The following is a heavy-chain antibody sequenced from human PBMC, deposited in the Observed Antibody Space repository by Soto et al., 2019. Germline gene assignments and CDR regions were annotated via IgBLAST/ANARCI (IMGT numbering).Heavy chain of an antibody. CDR1: GFIFNTYG. CDR3: ARGYYYYYGMDV. CDR2: IYSGGST. J-gene: IGHJ6*02. Sequence: PGGSLRLSCVVSGFIFNTYGMSWVRQAPGKGLEWVSVIYSGGSTYYADSVKGRFTISRDNSKNTLYLQMNSLRAEDTAVYYCARGYYYYYGMDVWGQGTTVTVSS. V-gene: IGHV3-53*01.